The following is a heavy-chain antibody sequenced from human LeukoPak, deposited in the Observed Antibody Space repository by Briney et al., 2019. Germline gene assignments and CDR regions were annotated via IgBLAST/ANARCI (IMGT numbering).Heavy chain of an antibody. CDR1: GYPISSGYH. CDR2: VYRSGST. V-gene: IGHV4-38-2*02. J-gene: IGHJ4*02. D-gene: IGHD7-27*01. Sequence: SETLSLTCVVSGYPISSGYHWGWIRQPPGEGLEWIGSVYRSGSTYYNPSLKSRVTISVDTSKNLISLKVRSVTAADTAVYYCARENWVFDYWGQGILVTVSS. CDR3: ARENWVFDY.